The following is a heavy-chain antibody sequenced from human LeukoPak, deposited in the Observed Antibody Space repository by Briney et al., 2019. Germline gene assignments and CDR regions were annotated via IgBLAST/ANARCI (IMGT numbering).Heavy chain of an antibody. CDR3: ARVKSPKIVLMVYAPFDY. D-gene: IGHD2-8*01. V-gene: IGHV1-2*02. Sequence: ASVKVSCKASGYTFTGYYMHWVRQAPGQGLEWMGWINPNSGGTNYAQKFQGRVTMTRDTSISTAYMELSRLRSDDTAVYYCARVKSPKIVLMVYAPFDYWGQGTLVTVSS. CDR2: INPNSGGT. CDR1: GYTFTGYY. J-gene: IGHJ4*02.